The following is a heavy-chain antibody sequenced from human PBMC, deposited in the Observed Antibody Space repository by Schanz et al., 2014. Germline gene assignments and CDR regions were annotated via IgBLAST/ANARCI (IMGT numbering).Heavy chain of an antibody. CDR2: ISAYNGNT. CDR1: GYSFTPFP. Sequence: QVQLVQSWAEVKGPGASVKVSCKASGYSFTPFPIHWVRQAPGQRLEWMGWISAYNGNTNYAQKLQGRVTMTTDTSTGTAYMELRSLRSDDTAVYYCARGGYSSGWYDRDIAHFDYWGQGTLVTVSS. D-gene: IGHD6-19*01. V-gene: IGHV1-3*01. CDR3: ARGGYSSGWYDRDIAHFDY. J-gene: IGHJ4*02.